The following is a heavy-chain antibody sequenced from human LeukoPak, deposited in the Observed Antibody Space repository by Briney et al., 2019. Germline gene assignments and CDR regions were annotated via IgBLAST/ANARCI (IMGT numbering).Heavy chain of an antibody. CDR1: GFTFSSYA. D-gene: IGHD6-13*01. CDR2: ISYDGSNK. Sequence: QPGRSLRLSCAASGFTFSSYAMHWVRQAPGKGLEWVAVISYDGSNKYYADSVKGRFTISRDNSKNTLYLQMNSLRAEDTAVYYCARDPRWYHYYYGMDVWGQGTTVTVSS. V-gene: IGHV3-30-3*01. CDR3: ARDPRWYHYYYGMDV. J-gene: IGHJ6*02.